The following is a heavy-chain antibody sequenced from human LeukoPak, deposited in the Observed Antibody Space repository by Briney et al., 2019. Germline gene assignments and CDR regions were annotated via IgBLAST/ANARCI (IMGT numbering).Heavy chain of an antibody. D-gene: IGHD2-2*02. Sequence: GASVKVSCKVSGYTLTELSMHWVRQAPGKGLEWMGGFDPEDGETIYAQKFQGRVTMTRDTSISTAYMELSRLRSDDTAVYYCARLGCSSTSCYTLDYWGQGTLVTVSS. J-gene: IGHJ4*02. V-gene: IGHV1-24*01. CDR2: FDPEDGET. CDR1: GYTLTELS. CDR3: ARLGCSSTSCYTLDY.